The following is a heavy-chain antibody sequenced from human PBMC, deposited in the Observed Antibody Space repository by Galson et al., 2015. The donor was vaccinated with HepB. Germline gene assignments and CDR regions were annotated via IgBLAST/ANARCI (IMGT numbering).Heavy chain of an antibody. CDR3: AREYSGSDY. CDR2: INHSGYI. Sequence: ETLSLTCTVTGGSISGYYWHWIRQSPGKGLEWIGCINHSGYITYNPSLQSRVTISVDMSRNLFSLRLTSVTAADTARYYCAREYSGSDYWGQGTLVTVSS. V-gene: IGHV4-59*01. CDR1: GGSISGYY. D-gene: IGHD5-12*01. J-gene: IGHJ4*02.